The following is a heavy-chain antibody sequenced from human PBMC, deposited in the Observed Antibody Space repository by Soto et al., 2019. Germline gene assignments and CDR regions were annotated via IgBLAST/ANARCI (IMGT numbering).Heavy chain of an antibody. Sequence: SETLSLTCTTSGGSFGTNYWSWIRQAPGKGLEWIGYTYHTGSTKYNPSLKSRATISVDTSKNQFSLTLTSAAAADTAVYYCATDSAGRGPFDPWGQGILVTVS. V-gene: IGHV4-59*13. CDR3: ATDSAGRGPFDP. J-gene: IGHJ5*02. CDR1: GGSFGTNY. D-gene: IGHD3-10*01. CDR2: TYHTGST.